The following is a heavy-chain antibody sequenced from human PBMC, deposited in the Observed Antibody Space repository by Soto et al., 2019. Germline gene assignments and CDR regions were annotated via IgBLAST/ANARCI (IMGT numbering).Heavy chain of an antibody. Sequence: EVQLVQSGAEVKKPGESLRISCKGSGYSFTSYWISWVRQMPGKGLEWMGRIDPSDSYTNYSPSFQGHVTISADKSISTAYLQWSSLKASDTAMYYCARRAGYSKPAVGMDVWGQGTTVTVSS. CDR1: GYSFTSYW. CDR2: IDPSDSYT. D-gene: IGHD4-4*01. J-gene: IGHJ6*02. CDR3: ARRAGYSKPAVGMDV. V-gene: IGHV5-10-1*03.